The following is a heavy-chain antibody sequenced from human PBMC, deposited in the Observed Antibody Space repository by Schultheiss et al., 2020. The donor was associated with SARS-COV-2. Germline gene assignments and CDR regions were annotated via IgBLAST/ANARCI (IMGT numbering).Heavy chain of an antibody. J-gene: IGHJ3*02. CDR1: GFTFSDYY. D-gene: IGHD1-26*01. CDR2: ISSSSSYT. Sequence: GGSLRLSCAASGFTFSDYYMSWIRQAPGKGLEWVSYISSSSSYTNYADSVKGRFTISRDNSKNTLYVQMNSLRAEDTAIYYCAKGYSGSFSAGDDTFDIWGQGTMVTVSS. CDR3: AKGYSGSFSAGDDTFDI. V-gene: IGHV3-11*05.